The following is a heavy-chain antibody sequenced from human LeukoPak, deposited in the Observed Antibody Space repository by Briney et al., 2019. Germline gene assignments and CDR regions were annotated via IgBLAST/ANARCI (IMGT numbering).Heavy chain of an antibody. D-gene: IGHD2-21*01. V-gene: IGHV4-30-4*01. CDR3: ATYYGDRGGSGH. CDR2: SGNT. J-gene: IGHJ4*02. Sequence: PSETLSLTCTVSGASVSSGAYHWSWIRQAPGKGLEWIGYSGNTNYSPSLNSRVTISVDTSKNQFSLGLTSVTAADTAVYFCATYYGDRGGSGHWGQGTLVTVSS. CDR1: GASVSSGAYH.